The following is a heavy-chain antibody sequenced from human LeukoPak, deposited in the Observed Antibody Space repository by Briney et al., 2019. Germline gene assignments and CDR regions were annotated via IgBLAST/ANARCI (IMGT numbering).Heavy chain of an antibody. CDR1: GYTFTGYY. D-gene: IGHD3-10*01. J-gene: IGHJ4*02. Sequence: ASVKVSCKASGYTFTGYYMHWVRQAPGQGLEWMGWINPNSGGTNYAQKFQGRVTMTRNTSTNTAYMELSSLTSEDTAVYYCTRVPRELSGKWGQGTLVTVSS. CDR2: INPNSGGT. V-gene: IGHV1-2*02. CDR3: TRVPRELSGK.